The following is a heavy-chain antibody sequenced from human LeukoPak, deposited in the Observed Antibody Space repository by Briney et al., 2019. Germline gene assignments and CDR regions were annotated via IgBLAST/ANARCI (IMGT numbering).Heavy chain of an antibody. CDR3: TTTIYGSRSYDY. CDR2: IKGKTDGGIT. J-gene: IGHJ4*02. CDR1: GFTSSSAW. V-gene: IGHV3-15*01. D-gene: IGHD3-10*01. Sequence: PGGALRLSCAASGFTSSSAWMSWVRQAPGEGREWVARIKGKTDGGITEYAAPVEGRFTISRDGSKNTLYLQLNSLKLEDTAVYYCTTTIYGSRSYDYGGQGTLVIVFS.